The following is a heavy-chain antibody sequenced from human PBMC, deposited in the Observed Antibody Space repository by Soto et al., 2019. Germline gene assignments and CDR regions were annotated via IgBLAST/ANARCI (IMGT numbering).Heavy chain of an antibody. D-gene: IGHD2-2*01. CDR3: ARLNVGLYCSSTSCHSWDYYYYYGMDV. J-gene: IGHJ6*02. V-gene: IGHV4-34*01. CDR1: GGSFSGYY. Sequence: PSETLSLTCAVYGGSFSGYYWSWIRQPPGKGLEWIGEINHSGSTNYNPSLKSRVTISVDTSKNQFSLKLSSVTAADTAVYYCARLNVGLYCSSTSCHSWDYYYYYGMDVWGQGTTVTVSS. CDR2: INHSGST.